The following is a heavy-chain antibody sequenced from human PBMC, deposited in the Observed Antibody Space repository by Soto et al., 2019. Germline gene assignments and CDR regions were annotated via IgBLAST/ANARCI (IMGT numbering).Heavy chain of an antibody. CDR1: GGSFTSYI. V-gene: IGHV1-69*08. J-gene: IGHJ6*03. CDR2: VIPIQGTA. D-gene: IGHD3-16*01. CDR3: AKSLVLVDHAYMDV. Sequence: QVQLVQSGAEVKKPGSSVKVSCEASGGSFTSYIFTWVRQAPGQGLEWMGRVIPIQGTANYALKFQDRVTMTADKSTNTVYMELRSLRPEDTALYYCAKSLVLVDHAYMDVWGKGTTVTVSS.